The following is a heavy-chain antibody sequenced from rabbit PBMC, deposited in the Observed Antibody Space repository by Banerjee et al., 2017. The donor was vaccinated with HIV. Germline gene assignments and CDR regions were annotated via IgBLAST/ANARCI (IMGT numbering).Heavy chain of an antibody. V-gene: IGHV1S7*01. D-gene: IGHD4-2*01. Sequence: QLVESGGGLVQPGGSLKLSCKASGLDFSSYSMSWVRQAPGKGLEWIGYIDPVFGSTYYASWVNGRFTISSHNAQNTLYLQLNSLTAADTATYFCVRGDVYAGFVYVGMSYYFDLWGPGTLVTVS. CDR3: VRGDVYAGFVYVGMSYYFDL. J-gene: IGHJ4*01. CDR1: GLDFSSYS. CDR2: IDPVFGST.